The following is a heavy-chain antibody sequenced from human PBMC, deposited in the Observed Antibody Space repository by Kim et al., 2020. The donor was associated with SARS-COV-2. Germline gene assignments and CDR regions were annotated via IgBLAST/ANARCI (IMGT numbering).Heavy chain of an antibody. CDR3: AREYGDYGRAPFDP. Sequence: GGSLRLSCAASGFTFSSYEMNWVRQAPGKGLEWVSYISSSGSTIYYADSVKGRFTISRDNAKNSLYLQMNSLRAEDTAVYYCAREYGDYGRAPFDPWGQGTLVTVSS. V-gene: IGHV3-48*03. CDR2: ISSSGSTI. D-gene: IGHD4-17*01. J-gene: IGHJ5*02. CDR1: GFTFSSYE.